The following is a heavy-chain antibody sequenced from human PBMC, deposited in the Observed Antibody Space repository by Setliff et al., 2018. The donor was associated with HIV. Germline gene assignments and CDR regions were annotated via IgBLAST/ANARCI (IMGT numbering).Heavy chain of an antibody. CDR3: AVYDRDIAAAPGYFDY. CDR2: VYYSGST. Sequence: PSETLSLTCSVSGGSIEFSSYYWGWIRQPPGKGLEWIGSVYYSGSTYYNPSLKSRLTISVDTSTNKFSLKLSSVTAADTAVYYCAVYDRDIAAAPGYFDYWGQGTLVTVSS. CDR1: GGSIEFSSYY. J-gene: IGHJ4*02. V-gene: IGHV4-39*01. D-gene: IGHD6-13*01.